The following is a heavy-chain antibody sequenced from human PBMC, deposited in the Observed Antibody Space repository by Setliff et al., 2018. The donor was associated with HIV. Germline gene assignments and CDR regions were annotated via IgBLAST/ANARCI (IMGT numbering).Heavy chain of an antibody. J-gene: IGHJ4*01. CDR3: ARLAYGGSYFDH. CDR1: GNTFTGYW. Sequence: PGESLKISCKGSGNTFTGYWSGWVRQMPGKGLEWMGMIYPSDSKTRYSPSFQGQVTISVDKSSNTAYLQWSSLKASDTAIYYCARLAYGGSYFDHWGHGTLVTVSS. V-gene: IGHV5-51*01. D-gene: IGHD4-17*01. CDR2: IYPSDSKT.